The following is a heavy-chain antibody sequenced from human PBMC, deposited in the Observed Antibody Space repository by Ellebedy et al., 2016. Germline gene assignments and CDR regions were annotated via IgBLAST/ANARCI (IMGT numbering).Heavy chain of an antibody. J-gene: IGHJ4*02. D-gene: IGHD3-3*01. CDR1: GFTFSSYW. Sequence: GGSLRLXCAASGFTFSSYWRSWVRQAPGKGLEWVANINPDGSEKYYVDSVKGRFTISRDNAKNSLYLQMNSLRAEDTAVYYCARGQTPYYDFWSGYYFYWGQGTLVTVSS. V-gene: IGHV3-7*02. CDR2: INPDGSEK. CDR3: ARGQTPYYDFWSGYYFY.